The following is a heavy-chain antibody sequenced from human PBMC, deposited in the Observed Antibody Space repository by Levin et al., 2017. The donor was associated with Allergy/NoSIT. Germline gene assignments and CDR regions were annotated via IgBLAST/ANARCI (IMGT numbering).Heavy chain of an antibody. J-gene: IGHJ4*02. Sequence: LSLTCAASGFAFSRNYGMNWVRQAPGKGLEWVSGISGSGGSTYYADSVKGRFTISRDNSKNTLYLQMNSLRAEDTAVYYCAKDSGYGATLYYFDYWGQGTLVSVSS. V-gene: IGHV3-23*01. CDR2: ISGSGGST. CDR3: AKDSGYGATLYYFDY. CDR1: GFAFSRNYG. D-gene: IGHD3-9*01.